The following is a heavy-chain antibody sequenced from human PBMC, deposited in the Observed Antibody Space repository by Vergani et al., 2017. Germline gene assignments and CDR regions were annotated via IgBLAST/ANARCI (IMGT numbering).Heavy chain of an antibody. CDR3: AKMCNWDDSYFYCMDV. CDR2: IFTGGTT. CDR1: GFSVSNNY. Sequence: EVQLVETGGGLIQPGGSLRLSCVVSGFSVSNNYMSWVRHRPGKGLEWVSFIFTGGTTYYEDSVKGRFTISRDISKNTLHLQMNSLTAEDTAVYYCAKMCNWDDSYFYCMDVWGKGTTVTVSS. D-gene: IGHD1-1*01. V-gene: IGHV3-53*02. J-gene: IGHJ6*03.